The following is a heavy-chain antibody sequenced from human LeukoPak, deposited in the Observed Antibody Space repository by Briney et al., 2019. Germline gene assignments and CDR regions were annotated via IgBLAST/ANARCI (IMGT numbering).Heavy chain of an antibody. D-gene: IGHD3-9*01. CDR3: AREAILRYFDWSGPFDY. V-gene: IGHV7-4-1*02. CDR1: GYTFTSYA. CDR2: INTNTGNP. Sequence: ASVKVSCKASGYTFTSYAMNWVRQAPGQGLEWMGWINTNTGNPTYAQGFTGRFVFSLDTSVSTAYLQISSLKAEDTAVYYCAREAILRYFDWSGPFDYWGQGTLVTVSS. J-gene: IGHJ4*02.